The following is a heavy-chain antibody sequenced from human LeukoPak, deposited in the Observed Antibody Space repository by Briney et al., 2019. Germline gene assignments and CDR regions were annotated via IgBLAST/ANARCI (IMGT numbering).Heavy chain of an antibody. CDR1: GFTFSSYS. CDR2: ISSSSSYI. V-gene: IGHV3-21*01. J-gene: IGHJ4*02. Sequence: GGSLRLSCAASGFTFSSYSMNWVRQAPGKGLEWVSSISSSSSYIYYADSVKGRFTISRDNAKNSLYLQMNSLRAEDTAVYYCARSLRSSGDYFDYWGQGTLVTVSS. D-gene: IGHD6-6*01. CDR3: ARSLRSSGDYFDY.